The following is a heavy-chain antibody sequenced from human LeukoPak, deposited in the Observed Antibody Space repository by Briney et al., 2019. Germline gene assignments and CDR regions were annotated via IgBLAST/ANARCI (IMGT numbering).Heavy chain of an antibody. D-gene: IGHD3-3*01. Sequence: GGSLRLSCAASGFTFSSYAMHWVRQAPGKGLEWVAAISYDGSIKYSADSVKGRFTISRDNAKNSLYLQMNSLRAEDTAVYYCARLREIPVFGVVTKSTSYFDYWGQGTLVTVSS. J-gene: IGHJ4*02. V-gene: IGHV3-30*04. CDR1: GFTFSSYA. CDR2: ISYDGSIK. CDR3: ARLREIPVFGVVTKSTSYFDY.